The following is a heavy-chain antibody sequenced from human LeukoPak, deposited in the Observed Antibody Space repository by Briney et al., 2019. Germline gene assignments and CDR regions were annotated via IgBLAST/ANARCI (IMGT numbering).Heavy chain of an antibody. D-gene: IGHD4-23*01. CDR2: INSDGSST. CDR3: ARGYGGNSWHFDY. Sequence: GGSLRLSCAASGFTFSSYWMHWVRQAPGKGLVWVSRINSDGSSTSYADSLKGRFTISRDNSKNTLYLQMNSLRAEDTAVYYCARGYGGNSWHFDYWGQGTLVTVSS. J-gene: IGHJ4*02. CDR1: GFTFSSYW. V-gene: IGHV3-74*01.